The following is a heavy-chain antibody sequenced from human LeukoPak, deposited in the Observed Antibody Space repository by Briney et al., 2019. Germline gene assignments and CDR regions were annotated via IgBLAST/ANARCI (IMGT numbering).Heavy chain of an antibody. CDR3: ARLGDPWRGVVVITGEDAFDI. Sequence: SETLSLTCTVSGDSINNYYWSWIRQPPGKGLEWIGYIYYSGTTNYNPSLKSRVTISVDTSKNQFSLKLSSVTAADTAVYYCARLGDPWRGVVVITGEDAFDIWGQGTMVTVSS. D-gene: IGHD3-22*01. CDR2: IYYSGTT. CDR1: GDSINNYY. J-gene: IGHJ3*02. V-gene: IGHV4-59*12.